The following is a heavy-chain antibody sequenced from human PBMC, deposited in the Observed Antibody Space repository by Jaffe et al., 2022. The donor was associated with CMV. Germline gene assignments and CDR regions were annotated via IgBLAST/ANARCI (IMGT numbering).Heavy chain of an antibody. J-gene: IGHJ6*03. V-gene: IGHV4-59*01. D-gene: IGHD3-10*01. Sequence: QVQLQESGPGLVKPSETLSLTCTVSGGSISSYYWSWIRQPPGKGLEWIGYIYYSGSTNYNPSLKSRVTISVDTSKNQFSLKLSSVTAADTAVYYCARITMVREDYYYYYMDVWGKGTTVTVSS. CDR3: ARITMVREDYYYYYMDV. CDR2: IYYSGST. CDR1: GGSISSYY.